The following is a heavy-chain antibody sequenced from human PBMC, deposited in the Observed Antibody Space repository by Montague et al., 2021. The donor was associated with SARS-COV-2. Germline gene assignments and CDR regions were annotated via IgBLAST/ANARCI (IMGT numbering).Heavy chain of an antibody. D-gene: IGHD2-2*01. CDR1: GGSITSYY. CDR2: TYYSGSA. Sequence: SETLSLACTVSGGSITSYYWNWIWQPPGKGLEYIGFTYYSGSANYNPSLQSRVTISVDKSKNQFSLTLTSATAAVTAMYYCARLAPERHCSVATCSPHWGQGILVTVSS. J-gene: IGHJ4*02. CDR3: ARLAPERHCSVATCSPH. V-gene: IGHV4-59*01.